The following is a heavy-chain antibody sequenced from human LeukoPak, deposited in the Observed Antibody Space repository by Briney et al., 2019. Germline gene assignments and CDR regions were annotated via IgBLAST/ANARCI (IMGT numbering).Heavy chain of an antibody. CDR2: FDPEDGET. D-gene: IGHD4-11*01. V-gene: IGHV1-24*01. CDR3: ATSTTVTTPGRH. Sequence: ASVEVSCKVSGYTLTELSMHWVRQAPGKGLEWMGGFDPEDGETIYAQKFQGRVTMTEDTSTDTAYMELSSLRSEDTAVYYCATSTTVTTPGRHWGQGTLVTVSS. CDR1: GYTLTELS. J-gene: IGHJ4*02.